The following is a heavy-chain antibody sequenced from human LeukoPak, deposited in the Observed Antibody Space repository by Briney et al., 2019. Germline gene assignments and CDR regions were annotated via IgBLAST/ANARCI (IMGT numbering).Heavy chain of an antibody. CDR1: GGTVSSYA. CDR2: NIPSFGTA. D-gene: IGHD2-15*01. V-gene: IGHV1-69*13. CDR3: AREGRYCSGGSCPSDY. J-gene: IGHJ4*02. Sequence: GASVKVSCKASGGTVSSYAISWVRQAPGQGLEWMGGNIPSFGTANYAQKFQGRVTITADESTSTAYMELSSLRSEDTAVYYCAREGRYCSGGSCPSDYWGQGTLVTVSS.